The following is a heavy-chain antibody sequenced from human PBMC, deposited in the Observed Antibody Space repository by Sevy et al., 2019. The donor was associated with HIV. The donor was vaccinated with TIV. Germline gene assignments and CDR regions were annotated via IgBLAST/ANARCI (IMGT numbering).Heavy chain of an antibody. D-gene: IGHD4-17*01. CDR2: ISYDGSNK. J-gene: IGHJ2*01. CDR3: ARSRDGDYPTWYFDL. CDR1: GFTFSSYA. V-gene: IGHV3-30-3*01. Sequence: GGSLRLSCAASGFTFSSYAMHWVRQAPGKGLEWVAVISYDGSNKYYADSVKGRFTISRDNSKNTLYLQTNSRRAEDTAVYYCARSRDGDYPTWYFDLWCRGTLVTVSS.